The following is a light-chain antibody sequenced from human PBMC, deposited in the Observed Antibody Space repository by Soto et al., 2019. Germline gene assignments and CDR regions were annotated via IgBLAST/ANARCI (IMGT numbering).Light chain of an antibody. Sequence: QSVLTQPPSVSAAPGQKVTISCSGSSSNIANNYVSWYQQLPGTAPKLLIYENNKRPSGIPDRFSGSKSGTSATLGITGLQTGDEADYYCGTWDSSLSAVFGGGTKLTVL. CDR2: ENN. J-gene: IGLJ2*01. CDR1: SSNIANNY. V-gene: IGLV1-51*02. CDR3: GTWDSSLSAV.